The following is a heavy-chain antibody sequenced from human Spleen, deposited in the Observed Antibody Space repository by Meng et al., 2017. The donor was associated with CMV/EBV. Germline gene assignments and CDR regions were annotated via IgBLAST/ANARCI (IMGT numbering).Heavy chain of an antibody. CDR2: ISYDGSNK. V-gene: IGHV3-30*04. D-gene: IGHD6-19*01. CDR1: GFSFRNYT. Sequence: ASGFSFRNYTMHWVRQAPGKGLQWVALISYDGSNKYYADSVKGRFTISRDNSKNTLYLQMNSPRAEDTAVYYCARDCKGIAVAGLDYWGLGTLVTVSS. CDR3: ARDCKGIAVAGLDY. J-gene: IGHJ4*02.